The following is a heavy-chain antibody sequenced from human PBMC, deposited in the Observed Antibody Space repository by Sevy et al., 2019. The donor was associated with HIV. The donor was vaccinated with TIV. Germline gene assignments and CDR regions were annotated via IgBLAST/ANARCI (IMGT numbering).Heavy chain of an antibody. CDR3: AKGGFTMVRGVFDY. D-gene: IGHD3-10*01. CDR2: ISGSGGST. Sequence: GGSLRLSCAASGFSFSSYGMSWVRQTPGQGLEWVSAISGSGGSTYYADSVKGRFTISRDNSKNTLYLQVISLRVEDTAVYYCAKGGFTMVRGVFDYWGQGTLVTVSS. CDR1: GFSFSSYG. J-gene: IGHJ4*02. V-gene: IGHV3-23*01.